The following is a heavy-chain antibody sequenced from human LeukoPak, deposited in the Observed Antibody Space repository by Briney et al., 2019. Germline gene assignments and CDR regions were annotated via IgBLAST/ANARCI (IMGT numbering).Heavy chain of an antibody. J-gene: IGHJ4*02. V-gene: IGHV3-64*01. CDR2: ISNNGDST. D-gene: IGHD4/OR15-4a*01. CDR3: ATEGAVNEYGAKRPFDY. Sequence: GGSLRLSCAASGFPFSTYSMTWVRQPPGKGLEYVSAISNNGDSTYYTNSVKGRFTVSRDNSKNTLYLQMGSLRAEDMGVYYCATEGAVNEYGAKRPFDYWGQGTLVTVSS. CDR1: GFPFSTYS.